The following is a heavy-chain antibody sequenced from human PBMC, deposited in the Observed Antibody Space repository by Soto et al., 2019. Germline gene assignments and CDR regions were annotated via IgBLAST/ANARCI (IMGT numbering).Heavy chain of an antibody. Sequence: SETLSLTCAVSGGSISTSNWWSWVRQPPGKGLERIGEVYRTGSTNYNPSLESRVTVSIDKSKNQFSLKLTSVTAADTAVYYCARDSYYDFWSGYYTGSYGMDVWGQGTTVTVSS. V-gene: IGHV4-4*02. CDR1: GGSISTSNW. CDR2: VYRTGST. J-gene: IGHJ6*02. D-gene: IGHD3-3*01. CDR3: ARDSYYDFWSGYYTGSYGMDV.